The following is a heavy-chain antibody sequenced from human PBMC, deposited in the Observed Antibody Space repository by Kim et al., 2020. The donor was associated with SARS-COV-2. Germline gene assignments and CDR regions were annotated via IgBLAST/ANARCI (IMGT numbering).Heavy chain of an antibody. CDR3: ARGRIVGAPKFDY. V-gene: IGHV4-34*01. J-gene: IGHJ4*02. Sequence: NNPSLKGLVTMSVDTSKNQYSPKLSSVPAADTAVYYCARGRIVGAPKFDYWGQGTLVTVSS. D-gene: IGHD1-26*01.